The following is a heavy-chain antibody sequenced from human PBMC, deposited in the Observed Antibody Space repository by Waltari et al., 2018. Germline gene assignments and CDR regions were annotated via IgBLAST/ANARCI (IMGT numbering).Heavy chain of an antibody. V-gene: IGHV1-2*02. CDR2: INPQSGGT. J-gene: IGHJ3*02. CDR1: GYPFTGLR. CDR3: VRVGDRGLRNAFHI. D-gene: IGHD3-16*01. Sequence: QEQLVQSGAEVKKPGASVMVSFTASGYPFTGLRLHWVRQAPGQGLEWMGWINPQSGGTGYAEKFQGRVTMTRDTSISTAYMELSRLTSDDTALYYCVRVGDRGLRNAFHIWGQGTMVTVSS.